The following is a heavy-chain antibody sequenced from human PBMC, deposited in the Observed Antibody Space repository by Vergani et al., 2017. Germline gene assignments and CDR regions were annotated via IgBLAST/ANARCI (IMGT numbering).Heavy chain of an antibody. D-gene: IGHD3-10*01. Sequence: EVQLVESGGGLVQPGGSLKLSCAASGFTFSGSAMHWVRQASGKGLEWVGRIRSKANSYATAYAASVKGRFTISRDDSKNTAYLQMNSLKTEDTAVYYCASPYGSDVYYYYGMDVWGQGTTVTVSS. CDR2: IRSKANSYAT. CDR1: GFTFSGSA. CDR3: ASPYGSDVYYYYGMDV. V-gene: IGHV3-73*01. J-gene: IGHJ6*02.